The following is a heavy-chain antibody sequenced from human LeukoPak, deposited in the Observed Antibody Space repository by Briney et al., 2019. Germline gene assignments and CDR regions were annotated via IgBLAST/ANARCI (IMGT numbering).Heavy chain of an antibody. D-gene: IGHD3-16*01. CDR3: ARLVLSYGNAFDH. J-gene: IGHJ4*02. CDR2: IRSDGSNK. Sequence: GGSLRLSCAASGFTFSSYGMYWVRQAPGKWLEWVAFIRSDGSNKYYGDSVKGRFTIFRDNSKNTLFLQMNSLRSGDTAVYYCARLVLSYGNAFDHWGQGTLVTASS. V-gene: IGHV3-30*02. CDR1: GFTFSSYG.